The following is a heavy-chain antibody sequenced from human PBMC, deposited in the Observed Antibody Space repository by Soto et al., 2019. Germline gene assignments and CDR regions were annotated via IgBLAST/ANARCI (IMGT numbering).Heavy chain of an antibody. CDR1: GYDFTTYW. J-gene: IGHJ6*02. V-gene: IGHV5-51*01. CDR3: ARQKSDFLNGYYRYYGMDV. Sequence: PGESLKISCKGSGYDFTTYWTGWVRQMPGKGLEWMGIIYPGDSDTRCSPSFQGQVTISADSSISTAYLQWSSLKASDTAMHYCARQKSDFLNGYYRYYGMDVWGQGTTVTVSS. D-gene: IGHD3-3*01. CDR2: IYPGDSDT.